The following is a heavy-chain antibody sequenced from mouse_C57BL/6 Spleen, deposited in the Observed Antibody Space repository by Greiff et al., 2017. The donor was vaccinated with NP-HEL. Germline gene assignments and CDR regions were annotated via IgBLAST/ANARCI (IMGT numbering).Heavy chain of an antibody. CDR3: ARFDYDGAMDY. Sequence: EVQLQESGPELVKPGDSVKISCKASGYSFTGYFMNWVMQSHGKSLEWIGRINPYNGDTFYNQKFKGKATLTVDKSSSTAHMELRSLTSEDSAVYYCARFDYDGAMDYWGQGTSVTVSS. D-gene: IGHD2-4*01. V-gene: IGHV1-20*01. CDR1: GYSFTGYF. CDR2: INPYNGDT. J-gene: IGHJ4*01.